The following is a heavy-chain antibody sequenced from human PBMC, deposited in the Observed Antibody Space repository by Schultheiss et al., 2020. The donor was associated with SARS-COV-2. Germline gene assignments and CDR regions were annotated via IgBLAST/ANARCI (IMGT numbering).Heavy chain of an antibody. J-gene: IGHJ4*02. CDR2: IYYSGST. Sequence: SETLSLTCAVSGYSISSGYYWGWIRQPPGKGLEWIGYIYYSGSTNYNPSLKSRVTISVDTSKNQFSLKLSSVTAADTAVYYCARAIDFWSGFSPYFDFWGQGTLVTVSS. CDR1: GYSISSGYY. D-gene: IGHD3-3*01. CDR3: ARAIDFWSGFSPYFDF. V-gene: IGHV4-38-2*01.